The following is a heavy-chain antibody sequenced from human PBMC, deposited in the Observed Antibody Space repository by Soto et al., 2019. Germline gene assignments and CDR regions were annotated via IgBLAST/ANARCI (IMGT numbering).Heavy chain of an antibody. J-gene: IGHJ4*02. D-gene: IGHD2-15*01. CDR3: ARYCSGGSCYSSHFDY. V-gene: IGHV4-31*03. CDR1: GGSISSGGYY. Sequence: QVQLQESGPGLVKPSQTRSLTCTVSGGSISSGGYYWSWIRQHPGKGLEWIGYIYYSGSTYYNPSLKSRVTISVDTSKNQFSLKLSSVTAADTAVYYCARYCSGGSCYSSHFDYWGQGTLVTVSS. CDR2: IYYSGST.